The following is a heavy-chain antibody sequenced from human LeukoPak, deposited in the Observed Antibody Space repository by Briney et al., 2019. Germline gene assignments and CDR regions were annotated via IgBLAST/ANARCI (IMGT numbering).Heavy chain of an antibody. J-gene: IGHJ6*02. V-gene: IGHV3-48*01. Sequence: GGSLRLSCAASRFTFRSYSMKWVRQAPGKGLEWVSYISSSSSTIYYADAVKGRFTISRDNAKNSLYLQMNRLRAEDTAVYYCASENVAGTDYCYGMDFWGQGTTVTVSS. CDR2: ISSSSSTI. CDR3: ASENVAGTDYCYGMDF. D-gene: IGHD6-19*01. CDR1: RFTFRSYS.